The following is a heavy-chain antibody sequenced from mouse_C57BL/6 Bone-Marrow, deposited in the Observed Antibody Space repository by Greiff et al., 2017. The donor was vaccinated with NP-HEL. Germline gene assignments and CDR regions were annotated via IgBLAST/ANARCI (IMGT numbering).Heavy chain of an antibody. J-gene: IGHJ1*03. CDR2: IDPENGDT. Sequence: VQLQQSGAELVRPGASVKLSCTASGFNIKDDYMHWVKQRPEQGLEWIGWIDPENGDTEYASKFQGKATITADTSSNTAYLQLSSLTSEDTAVYYCTTVITTWYFDVWGKGTTVTVSS. CDR3: TTVITTWYFDV. CDR1: GFNIKDDY. D-gene: IGHD1-1*01. V-gene: IGHV14-4*01.